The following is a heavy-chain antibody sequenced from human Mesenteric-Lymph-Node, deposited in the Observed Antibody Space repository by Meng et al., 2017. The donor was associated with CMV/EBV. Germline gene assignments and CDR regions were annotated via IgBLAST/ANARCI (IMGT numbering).Heavy chain of an antibody. Sequence: ASVKVSCKASGYTFTSYGISWVRQAPGQGLEWMGWISAYNGNTNYAQKFQGRVTMTRDTSISTAYMELSRLRSDDTAVYYCARGGEDIVVVPAAIPYYGMDVWGQGTTVTVSS. V-gene: IGHV1-18*01. D-gene: IGHD2-2*02. J-gene: IGHJ6*02. CDR1: GYTFTSYG. CDR2: ISAYNGNT. CDR3: ARGGEDIVVVPAAIPYYGMDV.